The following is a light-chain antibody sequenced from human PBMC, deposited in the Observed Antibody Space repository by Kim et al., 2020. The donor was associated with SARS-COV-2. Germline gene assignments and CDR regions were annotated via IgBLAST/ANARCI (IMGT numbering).Light chain of an antibody. CDR3: QQFDSYPIT. J-gene: IGKJ5*01. Sequence: AFGGESVTIDCRASQGMSSALAWYQQTSGKAPKLLIYDAYNLESGVPSRISGSGSGTDFTLSISSVQPEDFATYYCQQFDSYPITVGQGTRLEIK. V-gene: IGKV1-13*02. CDR2: DAY. CDR1: QGMSSA.